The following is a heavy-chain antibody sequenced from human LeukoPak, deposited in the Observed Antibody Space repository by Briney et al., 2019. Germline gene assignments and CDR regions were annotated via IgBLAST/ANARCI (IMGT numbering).Heavy chain of an antibody. D-gene: IGHD4-17*01. J-gene: IGHJ5*02. CDR2: INSDGSTT. CDR1: GFTFSSYW. V-gene: IGHV3-74*01. Sequence: PGGSLRLSCAASGFTFSSYWMHWVRQAPGKGLVWFSRINSDGSTTSHADSVKGRFTISRDNAKNTLYLQMNSLRAEDTAVYYCARARDYGDYVNWFDPWGQGTLVTVSS. CDR3: ARARDYGDYVNWFDP.